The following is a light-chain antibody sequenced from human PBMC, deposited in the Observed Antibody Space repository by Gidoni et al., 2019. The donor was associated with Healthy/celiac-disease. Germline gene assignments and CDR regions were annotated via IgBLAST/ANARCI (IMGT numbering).Light chain of an antibody. CDR2: GNS. CDR3: QSYDSSLSGSDVV. J-gene: IGLJ2*01. Sequence: QPVLTQPPSVPAAPGQSVTISCTESSSNIGAGYDVHWYQQLPGTAPKLLIYGNSNRPSGVPDRFSGSKSGTSASLAITGLQAEDEADYYCQSYDSSLSGSDVVFGGGTKLTVL. CDR1: SSNIGAGYD. V-gene: IGLV1-40*01.